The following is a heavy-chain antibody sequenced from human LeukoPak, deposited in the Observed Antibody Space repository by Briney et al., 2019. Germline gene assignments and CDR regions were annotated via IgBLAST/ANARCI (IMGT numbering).Heavy chain of an antibody. J-gene: IGHJ6*02. CDR1: GYTFINYG. V-gene: IGHV1-18*01. Sequence: ASVIVSCKASGYTFINYGIIWVRQAPGQGLEWMGWISADNGNTNYAQKLQDRVTMTTDTSTSTAYMELRSLRSDDTALYYCARVIPQGPYYYHGMDVWGQGTTVTVSS. CDR2: ISADNGNT. D-gene: IGHD3-16*01. CDR3: ARVIPQGPYYYHGMDV.